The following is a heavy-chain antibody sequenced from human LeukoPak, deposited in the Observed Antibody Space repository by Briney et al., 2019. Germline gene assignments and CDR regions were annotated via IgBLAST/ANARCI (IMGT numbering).Heavy chain of an antibody. V-gene: IGHV1-46*01. D-gene: IGHD5-24*01. CDR2: INPTGGST. CDR3: AADGDGYNYVVNY. Sequence: ASVKVSCKTSGYSFTSYYVHWVRQAPGQGLEWMGIINPTGGSTTYAQNFQGRVTMTRDTSISTAYMELSSLRSDDTALYYCAADGDGYNYVVNYWGQGTLVTVSS. CDR1: GYSFTSYY. J-gene: IGHJ4*02.